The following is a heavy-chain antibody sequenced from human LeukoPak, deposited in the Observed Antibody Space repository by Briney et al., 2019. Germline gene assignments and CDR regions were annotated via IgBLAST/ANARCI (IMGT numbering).Heavy chain of an antibody. Sequence: ASVKVSCKASGYTFNSSGISWVRQAPGQGLEWMGWISAYNGNTKYAQKLQGRVTMTTDTSTSTAYTDLRSLRSDDTAVYYCARGTDTGYPRIDYWGQGTLVTVSS. CDR2: ISAYNGNT. J-gene: IGHJ4*02. CDR3: ARGTDTGYPRIDY. V-gene: IGHV1-18*01. D-gene: IGHD3-9*01. CDR1: GYTFNSSG.